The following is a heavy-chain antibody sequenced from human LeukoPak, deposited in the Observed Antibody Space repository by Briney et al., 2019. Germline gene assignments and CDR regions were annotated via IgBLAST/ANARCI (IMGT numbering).Heavy chain of an antibody. Sequence: GGSLRLSCAASGFTFSSYWMSWVRQAPGKGLEWVANIKQDGREKYYVDSVKGRFTISRDNAKNSLYLQMNSLRAEDTAVYYCARDRLAAAGPYYMDVWGKGTTVTISS. V-gene: IGHV3-7*01. J-gene: IGHJ6*03. CDR1: GFTFSSYW. CDR3: ARDRLAAAGPYYMDV. CDR2: IKQDGREK. D-gene: IGHD6-13*01.